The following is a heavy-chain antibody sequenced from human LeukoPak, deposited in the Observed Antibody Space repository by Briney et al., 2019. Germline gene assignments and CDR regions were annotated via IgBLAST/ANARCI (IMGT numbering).Heavy chain of an antibody. Sequence: GASVKVSCQASVGTFSSYVISWVRQAPGQGREWMGGIIPIFGTANYAQKFQGRVTITTDESTITAHMERRSLRSEDTAEYYCARRLTWIHRGFYYEGQGNLVTVSS. J-gene: IGHJ4*02. CDR3: ARRLTWIHRGFYY. V-gene: IGHV1-69*05. CDR1: VGTFSSYV. D-gene: IGHD5-18*01. CDR2: IIPIFGTA.